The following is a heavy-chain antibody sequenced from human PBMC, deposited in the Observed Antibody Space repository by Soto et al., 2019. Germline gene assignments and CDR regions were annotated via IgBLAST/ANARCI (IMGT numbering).Heavy chain of an antibody. J-gene: IGHJ4*02. D-gene: IGHD3-10*01. CDR2: IYYSGST. Sequence: QVQLQESGPGLVKPSQTLSLTCTVSGGSISSGGYYWSWIRQHPGKGLEWTGYIYYSGSTYYNPSLKSRVTISVDTSKNQFSLKLSSVTAADTAVYYFARVVRSARVRGVIPILFDYWAQGTLVTVSS. CDR1: GGSISSGGYY. V-gene: IGHV4-31*03. CDR3: ARVVRSARVRGVIPILFDY.